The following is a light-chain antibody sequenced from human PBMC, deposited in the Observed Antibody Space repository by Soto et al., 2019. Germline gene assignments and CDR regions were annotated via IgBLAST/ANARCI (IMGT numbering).Light chain of an antibody. V-gene: IGKV3-20*01. J-gene: IGKJ1*01. Sequence: EIVLTQSPGTLSLSPGERVTLSCRASQSVSSSYLAWYQQKPGQAPRLLIYGASSRATGIPDRFSGSGSGTDFTLTISRLEPEDFAVYYCQQYGSSPNTFGQGTKVKIK. CDR3: QQYGSSPNT. CDR1: QSVSSSY. CDR2: GAS.